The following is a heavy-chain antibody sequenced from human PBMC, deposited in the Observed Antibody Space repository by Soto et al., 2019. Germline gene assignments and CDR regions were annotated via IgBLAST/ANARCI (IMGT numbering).Heavy chain of an antibody. V-gene: IGHV4-34*01. Sequence: SETLSLTCAVYGGSFSGYYWSWIRQPPGKGLEWIGEINHSGSTNYNPSLKSRVTISVDTSKNQFSLKLSSVTAADTAVYYCAKDFGATYYYDSSLWGQGTLVTVSS. CDR2: INHSGST. D-gene: IGHD3-22*01. CDR1: GGSFSGYY. J-gene: IGHJ4*02. CDR3: AKDFGATYYYDSSL.